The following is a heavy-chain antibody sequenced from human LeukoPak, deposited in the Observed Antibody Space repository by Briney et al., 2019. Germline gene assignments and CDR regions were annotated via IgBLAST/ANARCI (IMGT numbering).Heavy chain of an antibody. Sequence: PGGSLRLSCAASGFTFSSYAMSLVRQAAGKGLEWVSAMSGSGGSTYYADSVKGRFTISRDNSKNTLYLQMNSLRAEDTAVYYCAKAYDRYYYDSSGYPRPVDYWGQGTLVTVSS. CDR3: AKAYDRYYYDSSGYPRPVDY. CDR2: MSGSGGST. D-gene: IGHD3-22*01. CDR1: GFTFSSYA. J-gene: IGHJ4*02. V-gene: IGHV3-23*01.